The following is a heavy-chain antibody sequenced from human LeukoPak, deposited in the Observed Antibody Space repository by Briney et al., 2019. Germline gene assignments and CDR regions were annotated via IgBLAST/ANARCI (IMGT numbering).Heavy chain of an antibody. V-gene: IGHV3-23*01. CDR3: ARSWASMVLGVFVNDVFDI. CDR1: GFTFSSYG. CDR2: ISGSGGST. J-gene: IGHJ3*02. D-gene: IGHD3-10*01. Sequence: GGSLRLSCAASGFTFSSYGMSWVRQASGKGLEWVSGISGSGGSTYYADSVKGRLTISRDNSKNTLYLQMNSLTAEDTAVYYCARSWASMVLGVFVNDVFDIWGQGTMVSVSS.